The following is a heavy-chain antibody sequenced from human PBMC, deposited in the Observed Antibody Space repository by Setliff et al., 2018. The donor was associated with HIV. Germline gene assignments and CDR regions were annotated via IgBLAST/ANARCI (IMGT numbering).Heavy chain of an antibody. CDR2: MGAYSGDT. D-gene: IGHD3-22*01. J-gene: IGHJ3*02. V-gene: IGHV1-18*04. Sequence: ASVKVSCKASGYTFTAYGITWVRQAPGQGLEWMGWMGAYSGDTKYAQKIQGRVNMTRDTSTDTAYVELRSLRFDDTALYYCVRGYYYDKTGYGTFDIWGQGTVGTVS. CDR3: VRGYYYDKTGYGTFDI. CDR1: GYTFTAYG.